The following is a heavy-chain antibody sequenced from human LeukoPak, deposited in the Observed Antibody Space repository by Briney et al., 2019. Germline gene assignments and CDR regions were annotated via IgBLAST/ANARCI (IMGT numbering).Heavy chain of an antibody. Sequence: ASVKVSCKASGGTFSSYAISWVRQAPGQGLEWMGGIIPIFGTANCAQKFQGRVTITADESTSTAYMELSSLRSEDTAVYYCARDTSSPYGDYRTNFDYWGQGTLVTVSS. CDR2: IIPIFGTA. CDR3: ARDTSSPYGDYRTNFDY. J-gene: IGHJ4*02. D-gene: IGHD4-17*01. CDR1: GGTFSSYA. V-gene: IGHV1-69*13.